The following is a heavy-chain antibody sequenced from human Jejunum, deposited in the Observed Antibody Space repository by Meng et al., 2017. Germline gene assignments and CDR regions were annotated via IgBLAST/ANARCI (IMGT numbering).Heavy chain of an antibody. J-gene: IGHJ4*02. Sequence: QLRAPGPSRGKSWESLPSLWPVSGGSLGSVDWWSSVRQPPGKGLEWIGEIQHSGSTNYNPSLKSRVTISVDKSKNQFSLKLNSVTAADTAVYYCAREWSGSYRHFDYWGQGTLVTVSS. CDR3: AREWSGSYRHFDY. CDR1: GGSLGSVDW. V-gene: IGHV4-4*02. D-gene: IGHD1-26*01. CDR2: IQHSGST.